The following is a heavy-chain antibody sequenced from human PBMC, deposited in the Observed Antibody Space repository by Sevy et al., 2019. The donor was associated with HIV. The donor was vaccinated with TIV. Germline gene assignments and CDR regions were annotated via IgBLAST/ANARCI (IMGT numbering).Heavy chain of an antibody. Sequence: ASVKVSCKVSGYTLTELSMHWVRQAPGKGLEWMGGFVPEDGETIYAQKFQGRVTMTEDTSTDTAYMELSSLRSEDTAVYYCAKSSGYYYYFDYWGQGTLVTVSS. D-gene: IGHD3-22*01. CDR3: AKSSGYYYYFDY. CDR1: GYTLTELS. J-gene: IGHJ4*02. CDR2: FVPEDGET. V-gene: IGHV1-24*01.